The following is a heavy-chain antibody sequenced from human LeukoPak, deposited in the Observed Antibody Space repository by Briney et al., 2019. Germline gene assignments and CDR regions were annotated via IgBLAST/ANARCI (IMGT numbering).Heavy chain of an antibody. V-gene: IGHV6-1*01. CDR3: ARVPRISHYGMDV. CDR1: RDTASSDTAA. CDR2: TYYRSKWYN. Sequence: SQTLSPTCAISRDTASSDTAAWNSSRQSPSRGLEWLGRTYYRSKWYNAYAVSVKSRITIHPDTSKNQFSLQLNSVTPEDTAVYYCARVPRISHYGMDVWGKGTTVTVSS. J-gene: IGHJ6*04. D-gene: IGHD1-14*01.